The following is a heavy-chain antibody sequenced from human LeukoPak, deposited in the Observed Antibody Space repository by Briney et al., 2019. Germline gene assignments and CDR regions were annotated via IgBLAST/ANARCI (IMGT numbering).Heavy chain of an antibody. CDR3: ARDGGHWNDLDY. CDR2: LKDDGSDK. D-gene: IGHD1-1*01. V-gene: IGHV3-7*05. Sequence: PGGSLRLSCAASGFTFNRHWMTWVRQAPGKGLEWVAHLKDDGSDKWYVDSVKGRFTISRDNAKNSVYLQMNSLRAEDTAVYYCARDGGHWNDLDYWGQGTLVTVSS. J-gene: IGHJ4*02. CDR1: GFTFNRHW.